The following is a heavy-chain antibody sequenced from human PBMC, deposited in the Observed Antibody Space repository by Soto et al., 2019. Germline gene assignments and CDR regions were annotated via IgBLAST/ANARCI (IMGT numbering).Heavy chain of an antibody. D-gene: IGHD3-22*01. CDR2: IYWDDDK. J-gene: IGHJ1*01. CDR3: AHLTYYYDSSGYYSRAEYFQH. Sequence: QITLKESGPTLVKPTQTRTLTCTFSGFSLSTSGVGVGWIRQPPGKALEWLALIYWDDDKRYSPSLKNRLTITKDTSKNQVVLTMTNMDPVDTATYYCAHLTYYYDSSGYYSRAEYFQHWGQGTLVTVSS. CDR1: GFSLSTSGVG. V-gene: IGHV2-5*02.